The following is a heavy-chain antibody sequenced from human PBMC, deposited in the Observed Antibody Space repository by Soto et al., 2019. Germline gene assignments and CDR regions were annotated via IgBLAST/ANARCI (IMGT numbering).Heavy chain of an antibody. Sequence: QVQLQESGPGLVKSSQTLSLTCIVSCGSLSSGDYYWSWLRQHTGKGLEWIGYITYSGSTYYNPSLKSRVNISIDTSNNQFSLKLNSVTDADTAVYYCAREDWADKARFDPWGQGTLVTVSS. D-gene: IGHD2-21*01. V-gene: IGHV4-31*03. CDR2: ITYSGST. J-gene: IGHJ5*02. CDR3: AREDWADKARFDP. CDR1: CGSLSSGDYY.